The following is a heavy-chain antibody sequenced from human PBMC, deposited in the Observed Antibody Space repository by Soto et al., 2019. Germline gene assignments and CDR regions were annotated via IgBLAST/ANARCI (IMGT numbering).Heavy chain of an antibody. Sequence: SETLSLTCAVYGGSFSGYYWSWIRQPPGKGLEWIGEINHSGSTNYNPSLKSRVTISVDTSKNQFSLKLSSVTAADTAVYYCAKSGGVVVDYYYMDVWGKGTTVTVSS. CDR3: AKSGGVVVDYYYMDV. CDR2: INHSGST. J-gene: IGHJ6*03. CDR1: GGSFSGYY. V-gene: IGHV4-34*01. D-gene: IGHD2-15*01.